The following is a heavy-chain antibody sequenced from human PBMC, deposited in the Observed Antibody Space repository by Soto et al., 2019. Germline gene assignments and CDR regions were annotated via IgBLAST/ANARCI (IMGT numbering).Heavy chain of an antibody. J-gene: IGHJ1*01. D-gene: IGHD5-12*01. CDR3: AREYSGYDLFES. Sequence: SETLSLTCAVSGGSISSRNWWSWVRQPPGKGLEWIGKIYSTGSNDYNPSLKSRVTMTLDKSNNKFSLELSSVTAADTAVYFCAREYSGYDLFESWGPGTLATVSS. CDR1: GGSISSRNW. CDR2: IYSTGSN. V-gene: IGHV4-4*02.